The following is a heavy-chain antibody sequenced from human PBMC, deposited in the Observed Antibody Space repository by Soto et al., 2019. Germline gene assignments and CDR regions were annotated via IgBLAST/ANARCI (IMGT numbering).Heavy chain of an antibody. CDR1: GFTFSGSA. V-gene: IGHV3-73*02. CDR2: IRSKANNYAT. D-gene: IGHD2-21*02. Sequence: EVQLVESGGGLVQPGGSLKLSCAASGFTFSGSAMHWVRQASGKGLEWVGRIRSKANNYATAYAASVKGRFTISIDDSKNTAYLQMNSLKTEDTAVYYCTRHALQYCGGDCYLLPYFDLWGRGTLVTVSS. CDR3: TRHALQYCGGDCYLLPYFDL. J-gene: IGHJ2*01.